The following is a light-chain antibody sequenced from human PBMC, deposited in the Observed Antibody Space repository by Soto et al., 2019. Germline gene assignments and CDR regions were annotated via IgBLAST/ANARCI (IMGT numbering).Light chain of an antibody. CDR1: SSDVGGYHY. CDR3: SSYTPSSTYV. J-gene: IGLJ1*01. Sequence: QSVLTQPASVSGSPGQSITISCTGTSSDVGGYHYVSWYQQYPGKAPKVMIYDVSNRPSGVSNRFSGSKSGNTASLTISGFQAEDEADYYCSSYTPSSTYVFGTGTKLTAL. CDR2: DVS. V-gene: IGLV2-14*01.